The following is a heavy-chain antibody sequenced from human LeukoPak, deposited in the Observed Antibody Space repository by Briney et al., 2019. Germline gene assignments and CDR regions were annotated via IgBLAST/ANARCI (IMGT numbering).Heavy chain of an antibody. CDR3: ARARGSSGWYGIIDYYYMDV. CDR1: GGTFSSYA. D-gene: IGHD6-19*01. V-gene: IGHV1-69*05. CDR2: IIPIFGTA. J-gene: IGHJ6*03. Sequence: SVKVSCKASGGTFSSYAISCVRQAPGQGLEWMGRIIPIFGTANYAQKFQGRVTITTDESTSTAYMELSSLRSEDTAVYYCARARGSSGWYGIIDYYYMDVWGKGTTVTVSS.